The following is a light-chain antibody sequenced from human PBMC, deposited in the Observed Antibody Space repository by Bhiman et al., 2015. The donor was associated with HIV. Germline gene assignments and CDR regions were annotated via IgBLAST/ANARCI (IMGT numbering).Light chain of an antibody. CDR3: SSYSITSPLWV. CDR2: DVT. J-gene: IGLJ1*01. V-gene: IGLV2-14*03. CDR1: SSDVDDYDY. Sequence: QSALTQPASVSGSPGQSITISCTGTSSDVDDYDYVSWYQQHPGKAPKLMIYDVTERPSGVSNRFSGSKSGNTASLTISGLQAEDEADYYCSSYSITSPLWVFGSGTRVTVL.